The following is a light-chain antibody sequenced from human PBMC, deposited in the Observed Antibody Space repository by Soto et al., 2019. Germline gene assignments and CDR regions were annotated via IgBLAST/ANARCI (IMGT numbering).Light chain of an antibody. J-gene: IGKJ5*01. CDR1: QSVSSSR. Sequence: EIVLTQSPGTLSLSPGERATLSCRASQSVSSSRLGWYQQKQGQPPRLLIYDASSKVTGSPDRFSGSGSGADFTLTISRLEPEDFAVYYCQQYGSSPITFGQGTRLEI. CDR2: DAS. V-gene: IGKV3-20*01. CDR3: QQYGSSPIT.